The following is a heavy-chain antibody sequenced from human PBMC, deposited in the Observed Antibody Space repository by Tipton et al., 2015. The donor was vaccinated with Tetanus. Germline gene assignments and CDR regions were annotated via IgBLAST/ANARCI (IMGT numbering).Heavy chain of an antibody. V-gene: IGHV4-61*01. Sequence: TLSLTCTVSGGSVNSGSYYWSWIRQPPGKGLEWIGYIYQSGSTSYSPSLGSRVTISLETSKNQVSLRLSSVTAADPAVYYCARDGPYYSDTSNDYHFYGMDVWGQGTTVPVSS. D-gene: IGHD3-22*01. J-gene: IGHJ6*02. CDR2: IYQSGST. CDR1: GGSVNSGSYY. CDR3: ARDGPYYSDTSNDYHFYGMDV.